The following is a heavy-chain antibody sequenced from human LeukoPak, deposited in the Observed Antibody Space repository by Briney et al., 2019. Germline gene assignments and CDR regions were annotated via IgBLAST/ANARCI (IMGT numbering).Heavy chain of an antibody. D-gene: IGHD5-12*01. J-gene: IGHJ1*01. CDR3: AKSGYDYAEYFQH. CDR1: GFTFNSYA. Sequence: GGSLRLSCAASGFTFNSYAMSWVRQAPGKGLEWVSAISGSGGSTYCADSVKGRFTISRDKSKNTLYLQMNSLRAEDTAVYYCAKSGYDYAEYFQHWGQGTLVTVSS. CDR2: ISGSGGST. V-gene: IGHV3-23*01.